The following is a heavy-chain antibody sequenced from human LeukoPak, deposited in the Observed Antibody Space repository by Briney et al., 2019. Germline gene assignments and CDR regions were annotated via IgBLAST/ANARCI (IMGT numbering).Heavy chain of an antibody. D-gene: IGHD6-19*01. CDR2: INHSGST. CDR3: ARSEAVADPPPDV. CDR1: GGSFSGYY. J-gene: IGHJ6*02. V-gene: IGHV4-34*01. Sequence: SETLSLTCAVYGGSFSGYYWSWIRQPPGKGLEWIGEINHSGSTNYNPSLKSRVTISVDTSKNQFSLKLSSVTAADTAVYYFARSEAVADPPPDVWGQGTTVTVSS.